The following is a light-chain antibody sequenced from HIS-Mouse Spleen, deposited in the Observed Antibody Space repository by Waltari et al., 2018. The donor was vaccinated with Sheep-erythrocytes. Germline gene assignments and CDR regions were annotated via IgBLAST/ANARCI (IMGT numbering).Light chain of an antibody. CDR2: EVS. CDR1: SRDVGGYNY. J-gene: IGLJ3*02. V-gene: IGLV2-8*01. CDR3: SSYAGSNNWV. Sequence: QSALTQPPSASGSPGQSVTISCTGTSRDVGGYNYVTWYQPPPGKAPKLMIYEVSKRPSGVPDRFSGSKSGNTASLTVSGLQAEDEADYYCSSYAGSNNWVFGGGTKLTVL.